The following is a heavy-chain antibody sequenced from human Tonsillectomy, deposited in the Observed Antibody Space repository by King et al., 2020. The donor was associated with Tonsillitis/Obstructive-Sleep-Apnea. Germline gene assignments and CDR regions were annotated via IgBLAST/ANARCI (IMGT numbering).Heavy chain of an antibody. D-gene: IGHD4-17*01. Sequence: LQLQESGPGLVKPSETLSLTCSVSGGSISSSSYYWGWIRQPPGKGLEWIGTIYYSGTTYYNPSLKSRVTISVDTSKNQFSLKLRSVTATDTAVYYCVRQHEDGDGQYYYYMDVWGKGTTVTVSS. J-gene: IGHJ6*03. CDR3: VRQHEDGDGQYYYYMDV. CDR1: GGSISSSSYY. V-gene: IGHV4-39*01. CDR2: IYYSGTT.